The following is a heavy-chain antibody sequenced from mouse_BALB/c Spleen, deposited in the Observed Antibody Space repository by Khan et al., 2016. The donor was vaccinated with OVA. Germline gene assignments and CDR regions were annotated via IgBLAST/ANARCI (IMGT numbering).Heavy chain of an antibody. CDR1: GYTFTSYY. CDR2: INPSNGGT. D-gene: IGHD2-2*01. V-gene: IGHV1S81*02. J-gene: IGHJ3*01. CDR3: TRSGYGSFAY. Sequence: QVQLKESGAELVKPGASVRLSCKASGYTFTSYYLYWVKQRPGQGLEWIGDINPSNGGTNFNEKFKSKATLTVDKSSSTAYIQLNSLTSEDFAVYYCTRSGYGSFAYWGQGTLVTVSA.